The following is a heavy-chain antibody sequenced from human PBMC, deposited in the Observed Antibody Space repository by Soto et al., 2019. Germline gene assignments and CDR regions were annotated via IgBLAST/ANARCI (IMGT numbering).Heavy chain of an antibody. J-gene: IGHJ4*02. CDR3: ARGDHYDTRGYYPGDY. CDR2: IGAYNGNT. V-gene: IGHV1-18*01. CDR1: GYTFTNYG. Sequence: QVQLVQSGAEVKKPGASVKVSCKASGYTFTNYGLSWVRQAPGQGLEWMGWIGAYNGNTKCAQKFQGRVTMTTDTSTSTAYMELRSLRSDDTAVYYCARGDHYDTRGYYPGDYWGQGTLVTVSS. D-gene: IGHD3-22*01.